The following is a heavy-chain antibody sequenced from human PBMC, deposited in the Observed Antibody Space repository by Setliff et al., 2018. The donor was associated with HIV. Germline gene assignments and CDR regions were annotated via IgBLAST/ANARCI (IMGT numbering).Heavy chain of an antibody. CDR2: IAYDGSNK. CDR1: GFTVSSNA. CDR3: AKNMPSGDPFEY. J-gene: IGHJ4*02. Sequence: GGSLRLSCAASGFTVSSNAMHWVRQAPGKGLEWVAVIAYDGSNKYYADSVKGRFTISRDNPKNTLYLQMNSLRAEDTAMYYCAKNMPSGDPFEYWGQGTLVTVSS. D-gene: IGHD7-27*01. V-gene: IGHV3-30*04.